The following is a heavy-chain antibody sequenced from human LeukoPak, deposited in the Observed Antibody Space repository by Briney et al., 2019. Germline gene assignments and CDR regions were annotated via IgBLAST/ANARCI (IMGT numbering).Heavy chain of an antibody. J-gene: IGHJ5*02. Sequence: GGSLRLSCAASGSTFSSHGMNWVRQAPGKGLEWVSGISGSGGNTYYADSVKGRFTISRDNSKNTLYLQMNSLRAEDTAVYYCAKDDNYIRFLSWGQGTLVTVSS. CDR1: GSTFSSHG. CDR3: AKDDNYIRFLS. V-gene: IGHV3-23*01. D-gene: IGHD3-16*01. CDR2: ISGSGGNT.